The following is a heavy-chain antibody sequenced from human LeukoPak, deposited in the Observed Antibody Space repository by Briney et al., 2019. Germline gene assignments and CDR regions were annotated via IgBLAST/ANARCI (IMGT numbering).Heavy chain of an antibody. J-gene: IGHJ4*02. CDR2: INSDGSST. V-gene: IGHV3-74*01. Sequence: HPGGSLRLSCAASGFTFSSYWMHWVRQAPGKGLVWVSRINSDGSSTTYADSVKGRFTISRDNAKNTLYLQMNSLRAEDTAVYYCARAKYSGTYYFDYWGQGTLVTVSS. CDR3: ARAKYSGTYYFDY. CDR1: GFTFSSYW. D-gene: IGHD1-26*01.